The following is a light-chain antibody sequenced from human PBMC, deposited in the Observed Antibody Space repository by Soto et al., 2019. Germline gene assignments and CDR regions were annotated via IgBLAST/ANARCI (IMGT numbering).Light chain of an antibody. CDR2: SLR. Sequence: DFQLSQSPSSLSAFLGDRATIXXRARQKISVYLNWYQQKPGKPPKLXXTSLRNLQSWVPSRFSGSGSGTDFSLTISSLQPEDFATYYCQQSYSTPTWTFGQGTKVDIK. CDR1: QKISVY. V-gene: IGKV1-39*01. CDR3: QQSYSTPTWT. J-gene: IGKJ1*01.